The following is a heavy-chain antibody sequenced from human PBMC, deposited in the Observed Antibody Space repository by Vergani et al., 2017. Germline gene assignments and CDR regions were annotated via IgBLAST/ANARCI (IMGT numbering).Heavy chain of an antibody. CDR3: ASLDIVVVPAAIGYYYMDV. CDR2: IFPIFGTA. J-gene: IGHJ6*03. CDR1: GGTFSSYA. D-gene: IGHD2-2*02. V-gene: IGHV1-69*01. Sequence: QVQLVQSGAEVKKPGSSVKVSCKASGGTFSSYAISWVRQAPGQGLEWMGGIFPIFGTANYAQKFQGRVTITADESTSTAYMELSSLRSEDTAVYYCASLDIVVVPAAIGYYYMDVWGKGTTVTVSS.